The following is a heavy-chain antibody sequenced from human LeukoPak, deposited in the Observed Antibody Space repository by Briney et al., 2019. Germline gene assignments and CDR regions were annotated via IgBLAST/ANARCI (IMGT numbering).Heavy chain of an antibody. CDR1: GFTFTSHA. V-gene: IGHV3-7*01. Sequence: GGSLRLSCAASGFTFTSHAMSWVRQAPGKGLEWVANIKQDGSEKYYVDSVKGRFTISRDNAKNSLYLQMNSLRAEDTAVYYCARELSYDSSGYFTPPDYWGQGTLVTVSS. CDR3: ARELSYDSSGYFTPPDY. J-gene: IGHJ4*02. CDR2: IKQDGSEK. D-gene: IGHD3-22*01.